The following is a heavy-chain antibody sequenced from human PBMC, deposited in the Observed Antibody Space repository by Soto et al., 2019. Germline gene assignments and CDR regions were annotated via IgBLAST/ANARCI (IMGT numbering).Heavy chain of an antibody. J-gene: IGHJ6*03. V-gene: IGHV3-23*01. Sequence: EVQLLESGGGLVQPGGSLRLSCAASGITFSSNAISWVRQAPGKGLEWVSAISGSGDSTYHADSVKGRFTISRDNSKNTLYLQMNSLRAEDTAVYYCAKDSPRWFGNLVNYMDVWGKGTTVTVSS. CDR3: AKDSPRWFGNLVNYMDV. CDR1: GITFSSNA. CDR2: ISGSGDST. D-gene: IGHD3-10*01.